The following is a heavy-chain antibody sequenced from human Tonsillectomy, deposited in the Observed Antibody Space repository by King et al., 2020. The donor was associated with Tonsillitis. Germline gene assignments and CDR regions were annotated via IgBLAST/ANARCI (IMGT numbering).Heavy chain of an antibody. J-gene: IGHJ4*02. CDR1: GFTFSSYG. Sequence: QLVQSGGGVVQPGRSLRLSCAASGFTFSSYGMHWVRQAPGKGLEGVAVISYDGSNKYYADSVKGRFTISRDNSKNTLYLQMNSLRAEDTAVYYCAMYSSSRDHFDYWGQGTLVTVSS. D-gene: IGHD6-13*01. CDR2: ISYDGSNK. CDR3: AMYSSSRDHFDY. V-gene: IGHV3-30*03.